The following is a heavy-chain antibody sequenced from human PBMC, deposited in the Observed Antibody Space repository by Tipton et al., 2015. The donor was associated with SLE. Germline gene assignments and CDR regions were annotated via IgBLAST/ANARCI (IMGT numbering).Heavy chain of an antibody. CDR1: GYSFTNYW. Sequence: QLVQSGAAVKKPGESLKMFCKTSGYSFTNYWIGWVRQMPGQGREYVGIIHPGESETRYSPTSQGQVTISADKSISTAYLQWVSLKASDTAIYYCARLRNIAFLEYNDALDIWGQGTMVSVSA. V-gene: IGHV5-51*03. CDR2: IHPGESET. J-gene: IGHJ3*02. CDR3: ARLRNIAFLEYNDALDI. D-gene: IGHD3-3*02.